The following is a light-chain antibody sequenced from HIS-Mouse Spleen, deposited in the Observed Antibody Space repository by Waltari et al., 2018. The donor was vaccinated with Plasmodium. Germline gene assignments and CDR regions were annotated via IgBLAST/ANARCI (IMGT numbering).Light chain of an antibody. CDR2: KAS. J-gene: IGKJ2*01. Sequence: DIQMTQSPSPLSASVGDRVTITCRASQSMSSWLAWYQQQPGKAPKLLIYKASSFESGVPSRFSGSGSGTEFTLTISSLQPDDFATYYCQQYNSYSYTFGQGTKLEIK. V-gene: IGKV1-5*03. CDR3: QQYNSYSYT. CDR1: QSMSSW.